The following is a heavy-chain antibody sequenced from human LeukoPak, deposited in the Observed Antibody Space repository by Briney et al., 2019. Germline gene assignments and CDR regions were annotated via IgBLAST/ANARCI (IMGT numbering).Heavy chain of an antibody. J-gene: IGHJ4*02. D-gene: IGHD5-24*01. CDR1: GGTFISYA. CDR2: IIPIFGTA. Sequence: SVKVSCKASGGTFISYAISWVRQAPGQGLEWMGGIIPIFGTANYAQKFQGRVTITADESTSTAYMELSSLRSEDTAVYYCAANSDGYNLHYFDYWGQGTLVTVSS. CDR3: AANSDGYNLHYFDY. V-gene: IGHV1-69*01.